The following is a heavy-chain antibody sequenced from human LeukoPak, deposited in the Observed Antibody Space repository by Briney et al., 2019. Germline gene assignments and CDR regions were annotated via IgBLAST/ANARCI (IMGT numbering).Heavy chain of an antibody. V-gene: IGHV1-46*01. J-gene: IGHJ6*03. CDR1: GYTFTSNY. D-gene: IGHD2-2*01. Sequence: GASVKVSCKAFGYTFTSNYMHWVRQAPGQGPEWMGVISPSGGSTTYAQKFQGRVTLTRDMSTSTDYLELSSLRSEDTAVYYCARLTYCTSTSCHYYYYYMDVWGTGTTATISS. CDR2: ISPSGGST. CDR3: ARLTYCTSTSCHYYYYYMDV.